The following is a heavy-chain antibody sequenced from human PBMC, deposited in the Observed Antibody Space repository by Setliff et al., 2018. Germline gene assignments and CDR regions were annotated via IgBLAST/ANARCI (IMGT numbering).Heavy chain of an antibody. CDR1: GDSMNSGAYY. Sequence: LSLTCKVSGDSMNSGAYYWAWIRQPPGKGLEWIGRIYYRGDTYYNASLKGRLTISVDTAQNQFSLRLTSVTAADTAVYYCARTGTYRYFDYWGQGALVTVSS. CDR2: IYYRGDT. V-gene: IGHV4-39*01. J-gene: IGHJ4*02. CDR3: ARTGTYRYFDY. D-gene: IGHD1-1*01.